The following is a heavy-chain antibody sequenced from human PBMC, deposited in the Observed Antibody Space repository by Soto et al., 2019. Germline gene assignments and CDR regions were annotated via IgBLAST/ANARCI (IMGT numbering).Heavy chain of an antibody. D-gene: IGHD6-19*01. V-gene: IGHV5-10-1*01. Sequence: GESLKISCKGSGYSFTSYWISWVRQMPGKGLEWMGRIDPSDSYTNYSPSFQGHVTISADKSISTAYLQWSSLKASDTAMYYCARIPQGEQWLVLDDYWGQGTRGTV. J-gene: IGHJ4*02. CDR1: GYSFTSYW. CDR3: ARIPQGEQWLVLDDY. CDR2: IDPSDSYT.